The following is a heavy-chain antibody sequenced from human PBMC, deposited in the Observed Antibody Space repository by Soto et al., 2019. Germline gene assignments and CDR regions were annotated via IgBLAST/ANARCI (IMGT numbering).Heavy chain of an antibody. CDR1: GGSISSGGYY. CDR3: GREGRGLAAPRPADYNSGMDA. V-gene: IGHV4-31*03. J-gene: IGHJ6*02. D-gene: IGHD6-25*01. CDR2: IYYSGST. Sequence: SETLSLTCTVSGGSISSGGYYWSWIRQHPGKGLEWIGYIYYSGSTYYNPSLKSRVTISVDTSKNQFSLKLSSVTAADTAVYYWGREGRGLAAPRPADYNSGMDAWGQGTRVTFSS.